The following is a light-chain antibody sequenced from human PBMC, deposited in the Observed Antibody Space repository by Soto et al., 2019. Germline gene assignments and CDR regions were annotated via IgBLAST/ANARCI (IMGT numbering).Light chain of an antibody. CDR1: QSVSSW. CDR2: KAS. Sequence: DIQMTQSPSTLSASVGDRVTITCRASQSVSSWLAWYQQKPGKVPKLLICKASTLESGVPSRFSGSGSGTEFTLTISSLQPDDFATYYCQQYNSNPLTFGGGTKVEIK. J-gene: IGKJ4*01. V-gene: IGKV1-5*03. CDR3: QQYNSNPLT.